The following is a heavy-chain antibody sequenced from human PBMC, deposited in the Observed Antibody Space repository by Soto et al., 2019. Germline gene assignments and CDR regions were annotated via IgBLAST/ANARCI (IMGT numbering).Heavy chain of an antibody. Sequence: EVQLLESGGGLAQPGGSLRLSCAASGFTFSSYAMSWVRQGPGKGLEWVSAISGSGASTFYKDSVKGRFTVSRDNSKNTLYLQMNSLRAEDTAVYYCAKATIRFLDTYGMDVWGQGTTVAVSS. V-gene: IGHV3-23*01. J-gene: IGHJ6*02. CDR3: AKATIRFLDTYGMDV. CDR2: ISGSGAST. D-gene: IGHD3-3*01. CDR1: GFTFSSYA.